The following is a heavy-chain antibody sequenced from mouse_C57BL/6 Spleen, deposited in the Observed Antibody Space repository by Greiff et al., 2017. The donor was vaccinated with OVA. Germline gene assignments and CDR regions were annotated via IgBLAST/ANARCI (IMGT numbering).Heavy chain of an antibody. CDR3: ASEGSPIGYAMDY. D-gene: IGHD2-14*01. Sequence: QVQLQQSGAELVRPGASVKLSCKASGYTFTDYYINWVKQRPGQGLEWIARIYPGSGNTYYNEKFKGKATLTADKSSSTAYMKLSSLTAEDSAVYFCASEGSPIGYAMDYWGQGTSVTVSS. CDR1: GYTFTDYY. J-gene: IGHJ4*01. V-gene: IGHV1-76*01. CDR2: IYPGSGNT.